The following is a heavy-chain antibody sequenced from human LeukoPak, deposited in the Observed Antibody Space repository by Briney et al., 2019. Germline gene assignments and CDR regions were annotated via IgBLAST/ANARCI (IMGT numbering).Heavy chain of an antibody. CDR1: GFTFSTYV. Sequence: PGGSLRLSCAASGFTFSTYVMSWVREAPGEGLDWVSALSDSGGTTFYADSVKGRFTISRDNSKNTLYLQMDSLRAEDTAVYYCAKGSGASRPYYFDFWGQGTQVTVSS. J-gene: IGHJ4*02. CDR2: LSDSGGTT. D-gene: IGHD3-10*01. CDR3: AKGSGASRPYYFDF. V-gene: IGHV3-23*01.